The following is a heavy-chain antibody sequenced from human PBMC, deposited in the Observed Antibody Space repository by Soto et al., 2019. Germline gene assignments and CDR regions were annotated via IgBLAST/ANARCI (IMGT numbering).Heavy chain of an antibody. Sequence: SETLSLTCAVYGGSFSGYYWSWIRQPPGKGLEWIGEINHSGSTNYNPSLKSRVTISVDTSKNQFSLKLSSVTAADTAVYYCARTRYDFWSGYAPYYYMDVWGKGTTVTVSS. CDR3: ARTRYDFWSGYAPYYYMDV. D-gene: IGHD3-3*01. CDR2: INHSGST. CDR1: GGSFSGYY. V-gene: IGHV4-34*01. J-gene: IGHJ6*03.